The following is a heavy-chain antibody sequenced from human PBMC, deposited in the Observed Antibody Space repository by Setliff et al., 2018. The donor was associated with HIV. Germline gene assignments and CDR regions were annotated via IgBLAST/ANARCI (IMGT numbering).Heavy chain of an antibody. V-gene: IGHV4-34*01. CDR2: INHSGST. J-gene: IGHJ6*02. CDR3: ARGPRITLIEVVTSDYYYGMDV. D-gene: IGHD3-22*01. Sequence: KPSETLSLTCAVYGGAFSGYYWSWIRQPPGKGLEWIGEINHSGSTNYNPSLKSRVTISVDASKNHFSLKVSSVTAADTAVYYCARGPRITLIEVVTSDYYYGMDVWGQGTTVTVS. CDR1: GGAFSGYY.